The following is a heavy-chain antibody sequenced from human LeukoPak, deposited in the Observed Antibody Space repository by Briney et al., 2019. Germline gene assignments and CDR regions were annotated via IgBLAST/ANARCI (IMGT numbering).Heavy chain of an antibody. V-gene: IGHV4-39*02. Sequence: SETLSLTCTVSGGSISSSSYYWGWIRQPPGKGLEWIGSIYYSGSTYYSPSLKSRVTISVDTSKNQFSLKLSSVTAADTAVYYCAREGIMVRGVITADYWGQGALVTVSS. J-gene: IGHJ4*02. CDR1: GGSISSSSYY. D-gene: IGHD3-10*01. CDR3: AREGIMVRGVITADY. CDR2: IYYSGST.